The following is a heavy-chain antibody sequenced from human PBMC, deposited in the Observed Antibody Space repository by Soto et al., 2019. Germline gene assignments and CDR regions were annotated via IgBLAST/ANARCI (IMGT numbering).Heavy chain of an antibody. Sequence: SETLSLTCTVSGGSISSYYWSWIRQPPGKGLEWIGYIYYSGSTNYNPSLKSRVTISVDTSKNQFSLKLSSVTAADTAVYYCARGGLGTLNAFDIWGQGTMVTVSS. J-gene: IGHJ3*02. CDR3: ARGGLGTLNAFDI. CDR2: IYYSGST. CDR1: GGSISSYY. V-gene: IGHV4-59*01. D-gene: IGHD7-27*01.